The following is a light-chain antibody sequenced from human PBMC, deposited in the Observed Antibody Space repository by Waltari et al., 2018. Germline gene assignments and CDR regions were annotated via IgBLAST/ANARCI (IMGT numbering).Light chain of an antibody. Sequence: QSVLTQPPSASGTPGQRVTISCSGSRSNIGNNYVFWYQQVPGTAPILLIFRNNQRPSGCADRFSGSKSGTSASLAISGLRSEDEADYYCAAWDDSLSGWVFGAGTKLTV. CDR2: RNN. CDR1: RSNIGNNY. CDR3: AAWDDSLSGWV. J-gene: IGLJ3*02. V-gene: IGLV1-47*01.